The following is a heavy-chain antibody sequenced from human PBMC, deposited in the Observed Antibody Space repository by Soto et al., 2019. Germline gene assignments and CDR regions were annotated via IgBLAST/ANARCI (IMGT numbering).Heavy chain of an antibody. CDR3: AKDKTVLRYFDWLDYFDY. J-gene: IGHJ4*02. CDR1: GFTFSSYG. CDR2: ISYDGSNK. V-gene: IGHV3-30*18. D-gene: IGHD3-9*01. Sequence: PGGSLRLSCAASGFTFSSYGMHWVRQAPGKGLEWVAVISYDGSNKYYADSVKGRFTISRDNSKNTLYLQMNSLRAEDTAVYYCAKDKTVLRYFDWLDYFDYWGQGTPVTVSS.